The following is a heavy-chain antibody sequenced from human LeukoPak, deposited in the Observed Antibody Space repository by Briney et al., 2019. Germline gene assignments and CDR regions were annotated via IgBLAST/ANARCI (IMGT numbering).Heavy chain of an antibody. CDR1: GGSISSGGHY. J-gene: IGHJ5*02. D-gene: IGHD6-13*01. CDR2: IYYSGST. CDR3: ARHRSSSWYSYWFDP. V-gene: IGHV4-61*08. Sequence: SETLSLTCTVSGGSISSGGHYWSWIRQPPGKGLEWIGYIYYSGSTNYNPSLKSRVTISVDTSKNQFSLKLSSVTAADTAVYYCARHRSSSWYSYWFDPWGQGTLVTVSS.